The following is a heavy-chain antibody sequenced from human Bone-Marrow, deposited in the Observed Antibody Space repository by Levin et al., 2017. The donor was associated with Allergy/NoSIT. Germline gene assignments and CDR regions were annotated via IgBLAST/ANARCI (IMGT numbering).Heavy chain of an antibody. V-gene: IGHV1-69*04. D-gene: IGHD6-6*01. Sequence: KISCKASGGTFSSYTISWVRQAPGQWLEWMGRIIPILGIANYAQKFQGRVTITADKSTSTAYMELSSLRSEDTAVYYCARDRIRVPIGGIPNWFRYSSSPMDDYWGQGTLVTVSS. CDR1: GGTFSSYT. J-gene: IGHJ4*02. CDR3: ARDRIRVPIGGIPNWFRYSSSPMDDY. CDR2: IIPILGIA.